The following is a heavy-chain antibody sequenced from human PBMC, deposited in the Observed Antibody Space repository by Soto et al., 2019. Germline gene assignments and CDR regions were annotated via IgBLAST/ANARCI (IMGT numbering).Heavy chain of an antibody. CDR1: GFTFSSYG. J-gene: IGHJ4*02. CDR3: ARENLEGYVFDY. D-gene: IGHD1-1*01. Sequence: GGSLRLSCAASGFTFSSYGMHWVRQAPGKGLEWVAVIWYDGSNKYYADSVKGRFTISRDNSKNTLYLQMNSLRAEDTAVYYCARENLEGYVFDYWGQGTLVTVSS. CDR2: IWYDGSNK. V-gene: IGHV3-33*01.